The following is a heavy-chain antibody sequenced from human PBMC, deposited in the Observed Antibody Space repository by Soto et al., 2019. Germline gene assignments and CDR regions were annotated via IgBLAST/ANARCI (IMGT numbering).Heavy chain of an antibody. J-gene: IGHJ6*02. D-gene: IGHD2-2*01. CDR2: INHSGST. V-gene: IGHV4-34*01. CDR1: GGSFSGYY. CDR3: ARGYCSSTSCPDLYYYYYGMDV. Sequence: SETLSLTCAVYGGSFSGYYWSWIRQPPGKGLEWIGEINHSGSTNYNPSLKSRVTISVDTSKNQFSLKLSSVTAADTAVYYCARGYCSSTSCPDLYYYYYGMDVWGQGTTVTVSS.